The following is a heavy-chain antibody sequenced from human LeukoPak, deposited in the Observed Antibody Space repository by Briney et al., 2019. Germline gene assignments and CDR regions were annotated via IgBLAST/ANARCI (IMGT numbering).Heavy chain of an antibody. CDR2: IKQDGSEK. CDR3: ARGKNGDYSFFYYYYMDV. D-gene: IGHD4-17*01. CDR1: GFTFSSYW. J-gene: IGHJ6*03. V-gene: IGHV3-7*03. Sequence: GGSLRLSCAASGFTFSSYWMSWVRQAPGKGLEWVANIKQDGSEKYYVDSVKGRFTISRDNSKNTLYLQMNSLRAEDTAVYYCARGKNGDYSFFYYYYMDVWGKGTTVTVSS.